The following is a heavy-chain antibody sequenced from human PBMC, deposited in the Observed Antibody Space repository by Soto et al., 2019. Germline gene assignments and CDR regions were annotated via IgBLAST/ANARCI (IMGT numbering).Heavy chain of an antibody. CDR1: GFTFSSYW. V-gene: IGHV3-74*01. CDR2: INSDGSST. D-gene: IGHD2-15*01. Sequence: EVQLVESGGGLVQPGGSLRLSCAASGFTFSSYWMHWVRQAPGKGLVWVSRINSDGSSTSYADSVKGRFTISRDNARNTLYLQVNSLGAEDTAVYYCTSLGGLDYWGQGTLVTVSS. J-gene: IGHJ4*02. CDR3: TSLGGLDY.